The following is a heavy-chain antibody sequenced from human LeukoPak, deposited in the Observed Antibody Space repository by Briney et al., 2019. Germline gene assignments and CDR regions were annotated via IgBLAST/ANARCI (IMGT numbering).Heavy chain of an antibody. D-gene: IGHD3-22*01. CDR3: VREESGGYFDD. V-gene: IGHV1-46*01. CDR2: ITPSVDTT. CDR1: GYTFITYF. J-gene: IGHJ4*02. Sequence: GSVMVSCKASGYTFITYFLHWVRQAPGQGLEWVGGITPSVDTTNYAQKLRDIVTMTRDTSTSTVYMELSSQRSEDTAVYHCVREESGGYFDDWGQGTIVTVSS.